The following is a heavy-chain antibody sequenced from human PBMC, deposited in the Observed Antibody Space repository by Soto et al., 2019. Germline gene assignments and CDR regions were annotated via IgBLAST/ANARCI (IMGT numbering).Heavy chain of an antibody. D-gene: IGHD3-9*01. Sequence: SETLSLTCTVSGGSISSSSYYWGCLRQPPGKGLEWIGRIYYSGSTYYNPSLKSRATISVGTSKNQYPLKLSPGTAANTAVHFCARHPLTLDYDILPPDYWGQGTLVTVSS. CDR1: GGSISSSSYY. V-gene: IGHV4-39*01. CDR3: ARHPLTLDYDILPPDY. J-gene: IGHJ4*02. CDR2: IYYSGST.